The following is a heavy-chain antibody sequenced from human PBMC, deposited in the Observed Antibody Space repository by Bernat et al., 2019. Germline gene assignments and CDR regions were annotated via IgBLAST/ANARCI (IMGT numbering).Heavy chain of an antibody. CDR1: GFTFSSYG. D-gene: IGHD6-6*01. Sequence: QVQLVESGGGVVQPGRSLRLSCAASGFTFSSYGMHWVRQAPGKGLEWVAVISYDGSNKYYADSVKGRFTISRDNSKNTLYPQMNSLRAEDTAVYYCAKERYSSSSQQDSDWGQGTLVTVSS. V-gene: IGHV3-30*18. J-gene: IGHJ4*02. CDR2: ISYDGSNK. CDR3: AKERYSSSSQQDSD.